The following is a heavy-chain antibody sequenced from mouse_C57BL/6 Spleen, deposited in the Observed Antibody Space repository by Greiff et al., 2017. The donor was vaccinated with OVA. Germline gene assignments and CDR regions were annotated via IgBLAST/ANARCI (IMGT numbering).Heavy chain of an antibody. Sequence: QVQLQQSGAELVKPGASVKISCKASGYAFSSYWMNWVKQRPGKGLEWIGQIYPGGGDTNYNGKFKGKATLTADKSSSTAYMQLSSLTSEDSAVEFCAREGEYSNYCYFDDWGQGTTLTVSS. J-gene: IGHJ2*01. CDR2: IYPGGGDT. D-gene: IGHD2-5*01. CDR1: GYAFSSYW. V-gene: IGHV1-80*01. CDR3: AREGEYSNYCYFDD.